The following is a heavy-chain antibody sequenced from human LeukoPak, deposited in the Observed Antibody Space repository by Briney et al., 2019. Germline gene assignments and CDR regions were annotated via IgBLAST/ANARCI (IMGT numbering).Heavy chain of an antibody. V-gene: IGHV3-21*01. CDR3: ARGFGVDMRRLDP. D-gene: IGHD3-3*01. CDR2: ISSSSSYI. Sequence: GGSLRLSCAASGFTFSSYSMNWVRQAPGKGLEWVSSISSSSSYIYYADSVKGRFTISRDNAKNSLYLQMNSLRAEDTAVYYCARGFGVDMRRLDPWGQGTLVTVPS. CDR1: GFTFSSYS. J-gene: IGHJ5*02.